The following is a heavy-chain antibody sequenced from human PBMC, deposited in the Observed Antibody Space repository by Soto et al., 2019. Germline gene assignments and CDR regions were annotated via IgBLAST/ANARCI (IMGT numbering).Heavy chain of an antibody. J-gene: IGHJ4*01. D-gene: IGHD2-8*01. CDR2: SNHSGST. V-gene: IGHV4-34*02. Sequence: QVQLQQSGAGLLKPSETLSLTCAVAGVSFSGYYWSWIRQPPGKGLARIGESNHSGSTNYNPSLKSRVTISIDTSMNQFSLNLSSVTAADTAVYYCASAARYCTNGVCSTFEYWGQGTLVTVSS. CDR3: ASAARYCTNGVCSTFEY. CDR1: GVSFSGYY.